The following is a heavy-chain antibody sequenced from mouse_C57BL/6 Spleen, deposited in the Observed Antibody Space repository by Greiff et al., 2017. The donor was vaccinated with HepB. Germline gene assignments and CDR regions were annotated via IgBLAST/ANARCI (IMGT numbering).Heavy chain of an antibody. J-gene: IGHJ3*01. CDR1: GYTFTNYW. CDR3: ARRGDYDYDAWFAY. D-gene: IGHD2-4*01. Sequence: QVQLQQSGAELVRPGTSVKMSCKASGYTFTNYWIGWAKQRPGHGLEWIGDIYPGGGYTNYNEKFKGKATLTADKSSSTAYMQFSSLTSEDSAIYYCARRGDYDYDAWFAYWGQGTLVTVSA. CDR2: IYPGGGYT. V-gene: IGHV1-63*01.